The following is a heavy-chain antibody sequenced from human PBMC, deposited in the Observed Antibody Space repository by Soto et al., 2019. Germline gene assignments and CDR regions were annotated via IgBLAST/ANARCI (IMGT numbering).Heavy chain of an antibody. CDR1: GYTFDNYA. Sequence: QVQLVQSGAQVKKPGASVKVSCKASGYTFDNYALHWVRQAPGRRLEWMGWIHAGNVYTKYSQSFQGRVTITRDTSASTVHMDLSGLRSEDTAVYYCARVQYSGYDFKLAFDIWGQGTMVTVSS. V-gene: IGHV1-3*01. CDR2: IHAGNVYT. J-gene: IGHJ3*02. CDR3: ARVQYSGYDFKLAFDI. D-gene: IGHD5-12*01.